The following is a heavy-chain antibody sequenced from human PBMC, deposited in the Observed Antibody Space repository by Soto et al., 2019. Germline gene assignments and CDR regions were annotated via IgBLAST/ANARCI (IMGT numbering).Heavy chain of an antibody. V-gene: IGHV4-59*01. CDR2: IYYSGST. CDR1: GGSISSYY. CDR3: ARGSLVTDYYYYHMDV. J-gene: IGHJ6*03. Sequence: SETLSLTCTVSGGSISSYYWSWIRQPPGKGLEWIGYIYYSGSTNYNPSLKSRVTISVDTSKNQFSLKLSSVTAADTAVYYCARGSLVTDYYYYHMDVWGKGKPVTVSS. D-gene: IGHD2-21*02.